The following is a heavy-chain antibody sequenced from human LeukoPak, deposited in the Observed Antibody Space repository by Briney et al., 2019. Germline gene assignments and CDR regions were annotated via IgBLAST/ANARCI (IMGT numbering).Heavy chain of an antibody. CDR3: AKELQLLPFDY. J-gene: IGHJ4*02. CDR1: GFTFSNFG. V-gene: IGHV3-30*02. D-gene: IGHD1-7*01. Sequence: GGSLRLSCAASGFTFSNFGMHWVRQAPGKGLEWVAFIQYDGTDKFYTDSVKGRFTISRDNSRNALYLQMNSLRAEDTAVYFCAKELQLLPFDYWGQGALVTVSS. CDR2: IQYDGTDK.